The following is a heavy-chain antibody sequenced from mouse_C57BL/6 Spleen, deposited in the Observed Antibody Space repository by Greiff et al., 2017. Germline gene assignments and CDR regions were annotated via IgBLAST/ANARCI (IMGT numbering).Heavy chain of an antibody. Sequence: EVKLLESGGGLVQPGGSMKLSCVASGFTFSNYWMNWVRQSPGKGLEWVAQLRFKSDTYGSHHAESVKGRFSISRDDSKSSVYLQMNNLGAEDTGSYCCKGGYGSSPFAYWGQGTLVTVSA. J-gene: IGHJ3*01. CDR1: GFTFSNYW. CDR2: LRFKSDTYGS. D-gene: IGHD1-1*01. V-gene: IGHV6-3*01. CDR3: KGGYGSSPFAY.